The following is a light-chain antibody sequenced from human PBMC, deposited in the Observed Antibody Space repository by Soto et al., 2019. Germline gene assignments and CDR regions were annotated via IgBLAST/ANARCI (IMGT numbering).Light chain of an antibody. CDR3: QQYGSSSIT. CDR2: ESS. V-gene: IGKV3-11*01. Sequence: EIVLTQSPAPLSLSPGERATLSCRASQNVANYLDWYQQKPGQAPRLLIYESSNRATGIAARFSGSGSGTDFTLTISSLEPEDVAVYYCQQYGSSSITLGQGTRLEIK. CDR1: QNVANY. J-gene: IGKJ5*01.